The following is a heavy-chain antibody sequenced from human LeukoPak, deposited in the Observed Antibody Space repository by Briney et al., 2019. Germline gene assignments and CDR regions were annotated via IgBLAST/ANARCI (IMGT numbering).Heavy chain of an antibody. J-gene: IGHJ5*01. V-gene: IGHV3-74*01. Sequence: GGSLRPSCAASGFNFSNYWMHWVRQAPGRGLVWVSRVNPDGTLTTYTDSVRGRFTISRDNSKNMLYLDMNSLRIEDTSLYFCVRVGHGSSWLDSWCQGALISVSS. CDR2: VNPDGTLT. CDR3: VRVGHGSSWLDS. D-gene: IGHD6-13*01. CDR1: GFNFSNYW.